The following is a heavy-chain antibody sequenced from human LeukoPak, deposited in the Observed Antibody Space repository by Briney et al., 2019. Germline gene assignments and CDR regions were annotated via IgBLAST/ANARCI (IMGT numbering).Heavy chain of an antibody. CDR3: ARDEDIVVVPAAIGAFDI. D-gene: IGHD2-2*02. V-gene: IGHV3-30*19. J-gene: IGHJ3*02. CDR1: GFTFSSYG. CDR2: IWYDGSNK. Sequence: PGRSLRLSCAASGFTFSSYGMHWVRQAPGKGLEWVAVIWYDGSNKYYADSVKGRFTISRDNSKNTLYLQMNSLRAEDTAVYYCARDEDIVVVPAAIGAFDIWGQGTMVTVSS.